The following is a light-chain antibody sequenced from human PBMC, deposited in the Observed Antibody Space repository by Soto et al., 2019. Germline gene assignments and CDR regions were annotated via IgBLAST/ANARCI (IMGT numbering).Light chain of an antibody. J-gene: IGLJ1*01. CDR2: DVT. CDR3: RSYTSSATYV. CDR1: SSDVGGYDY. V-gene: IGLV2-14*03. Sequence: QSALAQPASVSGSPGQSIAISCAGSSSDVGGYDYVSWYQQHPDKAPKLILYDVTNRPSGMYCRFAGSKSGNTASLTISGLEPEDEADYYCRSYTSSATYVFGTGTKVTVL.